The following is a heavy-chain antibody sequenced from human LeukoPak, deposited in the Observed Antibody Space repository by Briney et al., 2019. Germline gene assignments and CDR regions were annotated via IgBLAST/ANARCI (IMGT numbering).Heavy chain of an antibody. V-gene: IGHV1-2*02. Sequence: ASVKVSCEASGYTFTGYYMHWVRQAPGQGPEWMGWINPNSGGTNYAQKFQGRVTMTRDTSLSTVYMELSRLRSDDTAVYYCATQATSGWHFSWGQGTLVTVSS. CDR3: ATQATSGWHFS. J-gene: IGHJ5*02. CDR2: INPNSGGT. D-gene: IGHD6-19*01. CDR1: GYTFTGYY.